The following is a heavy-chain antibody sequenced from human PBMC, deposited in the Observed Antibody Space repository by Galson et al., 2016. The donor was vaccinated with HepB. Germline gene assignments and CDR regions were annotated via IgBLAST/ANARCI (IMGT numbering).Heavy chain of an antibody. CDR3: ARSPVYSSSSPDDFNYGLDG. J-gene: IGHJ6*02. D-gene: IGHD6-6*01. Sequence: SLRLSCAASGVSVSINYMTWVRQAPGKGLEWVAMIFGSDTTYYADSVKGRFTFSRDSSKNTLSLQMNNLRVEDTGIYYCARSPVYSSSSPDDFNYGLDGWGRGTTVTVSS. CDR2: IFGSDTT. CDR1: GVSVSINY. V-gene: IGHV3-66*01.